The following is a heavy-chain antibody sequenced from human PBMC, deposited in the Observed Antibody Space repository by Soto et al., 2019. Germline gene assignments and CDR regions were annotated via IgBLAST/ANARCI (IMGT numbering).Heavy chain of an antibody. D-gene: IGHD2-2*02. CDR2: IYYSGST. J-gene: IGHJ6*02. CDR3: ARDSYPASYAMDV. V-gene: IGHV4-31*02. Sequence: SETLSLTCTVSGGSIGSGGYYWSWVRQRPGKGLEWIGYIYYSGSTYYNPSLKSRLTISIDTSKSQFPLNLSSVTAADTAVYYCARDSYPASYAMDVWGHGTSVTVSS. CDR1: GGSIGSGGYY.